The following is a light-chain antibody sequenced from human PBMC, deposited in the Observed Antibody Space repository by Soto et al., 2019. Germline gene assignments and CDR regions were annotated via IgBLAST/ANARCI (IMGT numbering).Light chain of an antibody. CDR1: QRVSSTY. CDR2: LAS. V-gene: IGKV3-20*01. J-gene: IGKJ1*01. Sequence: EILLTQSPGTLSLSPGERATLSCRASQRVSSTYLAWYQQKPGQAPRLLIYLASNRAAGVPDRFSGSGSGTDFTLTISRLEPEDFAVYYCQQYGSSGTFGQGTKVDIK. CDR3: QQYGSSGT.